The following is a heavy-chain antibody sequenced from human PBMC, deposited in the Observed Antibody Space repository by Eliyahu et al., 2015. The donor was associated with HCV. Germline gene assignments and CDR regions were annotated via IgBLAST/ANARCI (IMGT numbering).Heavy chain of an antibody. J-gene: IGHJ3*02. V-gene: IGHV4-38-2*01. CDR3: ARPFGVPPATFDI. D-gene: IGHD3-3*01. CDR1: GYSIXSGYX. CDR2: IYXSGST. Sequence: QVQLQESGPGLVKASETLSLTCAVSGYSIXSGYXWGWIRQXPGKGXEWIGSIYXSGSTYYNPSLKSRFTISVDTSKNQFSLKLSSVTAADTAVYYCARPFGVPPATFDIWGQGTMVTVSS.